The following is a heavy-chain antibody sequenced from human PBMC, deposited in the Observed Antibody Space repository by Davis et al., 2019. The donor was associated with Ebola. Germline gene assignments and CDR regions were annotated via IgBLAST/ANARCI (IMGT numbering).Heavy chain of an antibody. D-gene: IGHD2/OR15-2a*01. V-gene: IGHV3-48*04. CDR1: GFTFSSYA. CDR3: AKAPFLEGAFDM. Sequence: GESLKISCAASGFTFSSYAMHWVRQAPGKGLEWVSYISSSGSTIYYADSVKGRFTISRDNAKNSLSLQMNSLRTEDTALYYCAKAPFLEGAFDMWGQGTMVTVSS. CDR2: ISSSGSTI. J-gene: IGHJ3*02.